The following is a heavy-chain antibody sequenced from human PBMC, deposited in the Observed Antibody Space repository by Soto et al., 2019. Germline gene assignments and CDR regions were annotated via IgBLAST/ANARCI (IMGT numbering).Heavy chain of an antibody. CDR1: GFTFSSDA. Sequence: PGGSLRLSCAASGFTFSSDAMHWVRQAPGKGLEWVAVISYDGSNKYYADSVKGRFTISRDNSKNTLYLQMNSLRAEDTAVYYCARDLVGYCSSTSCHQYNWNYDWGQGTLVTVSS. J-gene: IGHJ4*02. CDR3: ARDLVGYCSSTSCHQYNWNYD. D-gene: IGHD2-2*01. V-gene: IGHV3-30-3*01. CDR2: ISYDGSNK.